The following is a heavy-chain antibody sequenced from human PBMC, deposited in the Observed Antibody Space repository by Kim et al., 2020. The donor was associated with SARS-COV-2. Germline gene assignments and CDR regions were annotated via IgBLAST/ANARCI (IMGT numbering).Heavy chain of an antibody. V-gene: IGHV3-48*02. D-gene: IGHD2-2*01. Sequence: GGSLRLSCAASGFTFSSYSMNWVRQAPGKGLEWVSYISSSSSTIYYADSVKGRFTISRDNAKNSLYLQMNSLRDEDTAVYYCARDMVVPAANYYYYYMDVWGKGTTVTVSS. CDR2: ISSSSSTI. CDR1: GFTFSSYS. CDR3: ARDMVVPAANYYYYYMDV. J-gene: IGHJ6*03.